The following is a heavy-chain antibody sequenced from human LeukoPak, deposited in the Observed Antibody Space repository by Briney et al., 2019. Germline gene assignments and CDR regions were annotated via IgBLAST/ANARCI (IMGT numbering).Heavy chain of an antibody. D-gene: IGHD1-14*01. J-gene: IGHJ3*02. CDR2: INSDGSST. CDR3: TRAGPKRNAFDI. V-gene: IGHV3-74*01. CDR1: GFAFSSYW. Sequence: PGGSLRLSCAASGFAFSSYWMHWVRQAPAKGLVWVSRINSDGSSTNYADSVKGRFTISRDNAKNTLDLQMNSLRAEDTAVYYCTRAGPKRNAFDIWGQGTMVTVSS.